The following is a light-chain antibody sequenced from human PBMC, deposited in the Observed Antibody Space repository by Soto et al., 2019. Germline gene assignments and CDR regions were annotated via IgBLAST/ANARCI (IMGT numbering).Light chain of an antibody. CDR2: DAS. V-gene: IGKV3-11*01. CDR3: QHRRRWPLT. CDR1: QSVSSF. J-gene: IGKJ5*01. Sequence: EIVLTQSPATLSLSPGARATLSCRASQSVSSFLAWYQQRPGQAPRLLIYDASNRATGIPARFSGSGSVTDFTLTISSLEPEDFAVYYCQHRRRWPLTFGGGTRLEIK.